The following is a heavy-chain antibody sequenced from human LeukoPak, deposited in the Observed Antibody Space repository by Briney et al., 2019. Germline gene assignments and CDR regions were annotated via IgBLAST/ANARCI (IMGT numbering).Heavy chain of an antibody. J-gene: IGHJ4*02. CDR3: AKTPGDCTGGTCYSFDY. CDR2: ISKSGDHT. D-gene: IGHD2-15*01. V-gene: IGHV3-23*01. CDR1: GFTFGDYT. Sequence: GGSLRLSCTASGFTFGDYTMSWFRQAPGKGLEWVSAISKSGDHTYYAASAKGRFTIYRDNSKNTQYLQMNSLRAEDTAVYYCAKTPGDCTGGTCYSFDYWGQGSLVTVSS.